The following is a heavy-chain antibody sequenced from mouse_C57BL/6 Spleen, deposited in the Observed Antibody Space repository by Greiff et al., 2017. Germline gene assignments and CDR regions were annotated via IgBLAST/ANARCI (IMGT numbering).Heavy chain of an antibody. CDR2: IYPGSGST. V-gene: IGHV1-55*01. Sequence: VQLQQPGAELVKPGASVKMSCKASGYTFTSYWITWVKQRPGQGLEWIGDIYPGSGSTNYNEKFKSKATLTVDTSSSTAYMQLSSLTSEDAAVYYCAAGNRYYFDFWGQGTTLTVSS. J-gene: IGHJ2*01. D-gene: IGHD2-1*01. CDR1: GYTFTSYW. CDR3: AAGNRYYFDF.